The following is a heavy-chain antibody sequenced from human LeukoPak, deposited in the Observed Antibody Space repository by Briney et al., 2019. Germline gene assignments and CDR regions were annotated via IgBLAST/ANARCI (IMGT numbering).Heavy chain of an antibody. V-gene: IGHV1-2*02. J-gene: IGHJ6*03. D-gene: IGHD6-13*01. CDR3: ASYSSSWYHYYYYYMDV. Sequence: ASVTVSFKASGYTFTDYYMHWVRQAPGQGLEWMGWINPNSGGTNYAQKFQGRVTMTRDTSISTAYMELSRLRSDDTAVYYCASYSSSWYHYYYYYMDVWGKGTTVTVSS. CDR2: INPNSGGT. CDR1: GYTFTDYY.